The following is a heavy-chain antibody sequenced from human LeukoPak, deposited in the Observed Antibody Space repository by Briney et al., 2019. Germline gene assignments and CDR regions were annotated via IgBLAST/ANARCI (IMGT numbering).Heavy chain of an antibody. J-gene: IGHJ4*02. CDR1: GGSISSHY. CDR3: ARETYYYDSGDNYFDY. D-gene: IGHD3-22*01. Sequence: PSETLSLTCTVSGGSISSHYWSWIRQPPGKGLEWIGYIYYSGSTNYNPSLKSRVTISVDTSKNQFSLKLSSVTAADTAVYYCARETYYYDSGDNYFDYWGQGTLVTVSS. CDR2: IYYSGST. V-gene: IGHV4-59*11.